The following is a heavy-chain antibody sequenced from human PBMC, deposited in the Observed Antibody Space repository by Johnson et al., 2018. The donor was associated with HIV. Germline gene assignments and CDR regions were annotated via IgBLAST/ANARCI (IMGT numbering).Heavy chain of an antibody. CDR1: GFTFDDYG. CDR2: IHWNGGST. Sequence: VQLVESGGGVVRRGGSLRLSCAASGFTFDDYGMSWVRQAPGKGLEWVSGIHWNGGSTGYVASMEGRFTISRDNARNSLYLQMNSLRAEDTALYYCARVTGRTLAARYDAFDIWGQGTMVTVSS. CDR3: ARVTGRTLAARYDAFDI. J-gene: IGHJ3*02. D-gene: IGHD6-6*01. V-gene: IGHV3-20*04.